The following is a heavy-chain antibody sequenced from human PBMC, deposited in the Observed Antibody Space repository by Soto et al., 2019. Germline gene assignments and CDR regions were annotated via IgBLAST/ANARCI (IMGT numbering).Heavy chain of an antibody. CDR1: GSTFISYA. Sequence: GGSLRLSCAASGSTFISYAMHWVRQSPGKGLEWVAVISYDGSNKYYADSVKGRFTISRDNSKNTLYLQMNSLRAEDTAVYYCARVRGGYSQDAFDIWGQGTMVTVSS. J-gene: IGHJ3*02. V-gene: IGHV3-30-3*01. CDR2: ISYDGSNK. D-gene: IGHD1-26*01. CDR3: ARVRGGYSQDAFDI.